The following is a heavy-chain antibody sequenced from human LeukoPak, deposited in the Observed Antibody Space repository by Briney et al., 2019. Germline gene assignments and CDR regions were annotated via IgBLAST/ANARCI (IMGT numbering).Heavy chain of an antibody. Sequence: GGSLRLSCAAAGFTFSSYAMSWVRQAPGKGLEWVSTIGGSGGSTYYADSVKGRFTISRDNSKNTLYMQMNSLRAEDTALYYCAKDRNYVWGSYRPDWGQGTLVTVCS. CDR3: AKDRNYVWGSYRPD. CDR1: GFTFSSYA. D-gene: IGHD3-16*02. J-gene: IGHJ4*02. V-gene: IGHV3-23*01. CDR2: IGGSGGST.